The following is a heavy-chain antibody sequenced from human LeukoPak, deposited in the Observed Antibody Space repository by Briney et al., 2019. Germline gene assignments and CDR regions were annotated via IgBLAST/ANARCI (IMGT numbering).Heavy chain of an antibody. CDR1: EFTFSVYE. J-gene: IGHJ3*02. Sequence: GGSLRLSCAASEFTFSVYEMNWVRQAPGKGLERVSYISSSGTAIYYADSVKGRFTISRDNAKNSLFLQMNSLRAEDTAVYYCAKDMEPDAFDIWGQGTMVTVSS. D-gene: IGHD1-1*01. V-gene: IGHV3-48*03. CDR2: ISSSGTAI. CDR3: AKDMEPDAFDI.